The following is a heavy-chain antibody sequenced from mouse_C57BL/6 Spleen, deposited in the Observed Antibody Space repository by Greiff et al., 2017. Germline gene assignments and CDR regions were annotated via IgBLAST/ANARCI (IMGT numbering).Heavy chain of an antibody. CDR2: INPNNGGT. D-gene: IGHD1-1*01. J-gene: IGHJ3*01. Sequence: EVKVVESGPELVKPGASVKIPCKASGYTFTDYNMDWVKQSHGKSLEWIGDINPNNGGTIYNQKFKGKATLTVDKSSSTAYMELRSLTSEDTAVYYCASRGYGSSYEAWFAYWGQGTLVTVSA. CDR1: GYTFTDYN. CDR3: ASRGYGSSYEAWFAY. V-gene: IGHV1-18*01.